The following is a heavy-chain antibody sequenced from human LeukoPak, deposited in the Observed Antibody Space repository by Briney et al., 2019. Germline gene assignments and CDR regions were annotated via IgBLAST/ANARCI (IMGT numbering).Heavy chain of an antibody. CDR3: ARGRYYYDSSGYYSDY. J-gene: IGHJ4*02. V-gene: IGHV4-34*01. Sequence: SETLSLTCTVSAGSINSDDYYWSWIRQPPGKGLEWIGEINHSGSTNYNPSLKSRVTISVDTSKNQFSLKLSSVTAADTAVYYCARGRYYYDSSGYYSDYWGQGTLVTVSS. CDR2: INHSGST. CDR1: AGSINSDDYY. D-gene: IGHD3-22*01.